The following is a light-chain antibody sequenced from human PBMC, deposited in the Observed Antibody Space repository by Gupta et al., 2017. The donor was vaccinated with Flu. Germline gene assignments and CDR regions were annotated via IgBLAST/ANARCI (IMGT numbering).Light chain of an antibody. CDR2: WAS. V-gene: IGKV4-1*01. CDR1: QSVLYNSNHKNY. CDR3: QQYYSNPQT. Sequence: DIVVTQSPDSLALSLGERATINCKTSQSVLYNSNHKNYLGWYQQKPGPPPKLLISWASTRESGVPERFSGSGSGTDFTLTISSLQAEDVAVYYCQQYYSNPQTFGHGTKVEFK. J-gene: IGKJ1*01.